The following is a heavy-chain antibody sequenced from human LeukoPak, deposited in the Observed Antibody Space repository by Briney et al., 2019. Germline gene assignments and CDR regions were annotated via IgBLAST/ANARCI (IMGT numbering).Heavy chain of an antibody. CDR1: GFTFSNAW. CDR3: TTVTYYYGSGSYSGDY. J-gene: IGHJ4*02. Sequence: GGSLRLSCAASGFTFSNAWMSWVRQAPGKGLEWVGRIKSKTDGGTTDYAAPVKGRFTISRDDSKNTLYLQMNSLKTEDTAVRYCTTVTYYYGSGSYSGDYWGQGTLVTVSS. V-gene: IGHV3-15*01. CDR2: IKSKTDGGTT. D-gene: IGHD3-10*01.